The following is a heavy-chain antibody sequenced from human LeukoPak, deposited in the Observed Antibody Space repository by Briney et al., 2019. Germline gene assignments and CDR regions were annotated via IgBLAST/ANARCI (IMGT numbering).Heavy chain of an antibody. CDR1: GFTFSSYA. V-gene: IGHV3-30-3*01. CDR3: ARDYYYYYMDV. J-gene: IGHJ6*03. CDR2: ISYDGSNK. Sequence: GGSLRLSCAASGFTFSSYAMHWVRQAPGKGPEWVAVISYDGSNKYYADSVKGRFTISRDNSKNTLYLQMNSLRAEDTAVYYCARDYYYYYMDVWGKGTTVTVSS.